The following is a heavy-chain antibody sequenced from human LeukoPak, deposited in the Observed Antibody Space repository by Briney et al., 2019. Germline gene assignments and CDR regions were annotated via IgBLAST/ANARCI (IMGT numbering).Heavy chain of an antibody. J-gene: IGHJ4*02. CDR1: GFTFSSYS. D-gene: IGHD6-19*01. CDR3: ARDGDSGWYFDY. V-gene: IGHV3-21*01. Sequence: GGSLRLSCAASGFTFSSYSMNWVRQAPGKGLEWVSSNSSSSSYIYYADSVKGRFTISRDNAKNSLYLQMNSLRAEDTAVYYCARDGDSGWYFDYWGQGTLVTVSS. CDR2: NSSSSSYI.